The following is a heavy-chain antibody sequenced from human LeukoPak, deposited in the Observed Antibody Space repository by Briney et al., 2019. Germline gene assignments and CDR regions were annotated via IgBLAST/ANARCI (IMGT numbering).Heavy chain of an antibody. J-gene: IGHJ3*02. V-gene: IGHV3-64*01. Sequence: GGSLRLSCVASGFTFSSYAMHWVRQAPGKGLEYVSAISGSGSSTFYAISVKGRFTISRDNSKNTLYLQMGSLRAEDMAVYYCARRPQGAYDIWGQGTMVTVSS. CDR2: ISGSGSST. CDR3: ARRPQGAYDI. CDR1: GFTFSSYA.